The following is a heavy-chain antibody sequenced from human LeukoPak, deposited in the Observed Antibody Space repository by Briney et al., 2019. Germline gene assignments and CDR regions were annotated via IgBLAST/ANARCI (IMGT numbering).Heavy chain of an antibody. D-gene: IGHD2-15*01. V-gene: IGHV3-23*01. CDR1: GFTFNTYA. Sequence: GGSLRLSCAASGFTFNTYAMTWVRQAPGKGLEWVSAISGSGGSTYYADSVKGRFTISRDNSKNTLYLQMNSLRAEDTAVYYCAKAQMVVAATRFDYWGQGTLVTVSS. CDR3: AKAQMVVAATRFDY. CDR2: ISGSGGST. J-gene: IGHJ4*02.